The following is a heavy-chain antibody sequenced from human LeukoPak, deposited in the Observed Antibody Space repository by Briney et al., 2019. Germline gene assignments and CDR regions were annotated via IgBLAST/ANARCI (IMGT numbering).Heavy chain of an antibody. D-gene: IGHD1-26*01. Sequence: GGSLRLSCAASGFTLSSYGMHWVRQAPGKGLEWVAFIRYDGSKKYYADSVKGRFTISRDNAKNSPDLQMNSLRAEDTAVYYCAKADHSGSYYTALIYYYYLDVWGKGTTVTISS. CDR3: AKADHSGSYYTALIYYYYLDV. V-gene: IGHV3-30*02. CDR1: GFTLSSYG. J-gene: IGHJ6*03. CDR2: IRYDGSKK.